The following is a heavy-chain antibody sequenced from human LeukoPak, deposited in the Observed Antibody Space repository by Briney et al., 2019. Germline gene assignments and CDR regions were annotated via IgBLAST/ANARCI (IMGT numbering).Heavy chain of an antibody. V-gene: IGHV4-34*01. Sequence: PSETLSLTCAVYGGSFSGYYWSWIRQPPGKGLEWIGEINHSGSTNYNPSLKSRVTISVDTSKNQFSLKLSSVTAADTAVYYCARALYYYDSSGMKDGMDVWGQGTTVTVSS. J-gene: IGHJ6*02. CDR3: ARALYYYDSSGMKDGMDV. CDR2: INHSGST. D-gene: IGHD3-22*01. CDR1: GGSFSGYY.